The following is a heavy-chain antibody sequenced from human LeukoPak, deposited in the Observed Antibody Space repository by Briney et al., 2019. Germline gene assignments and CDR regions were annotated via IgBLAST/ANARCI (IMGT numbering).Heavy chain of an antibody. CDR3: ARDHSITMVRGVIIGASDY. J-gene: IGHJ4*02. Sequence: ASVKVSCKASGYTFTGYYMHWVRQAPGQGLEWMGWINPNSGGTNYAQKFQGRVTMTRDTSISTAYMELSRLRSDDTAVYHCARDHSITMVRGVIIGASDYWGQGTLVNVSS. CDR1: GYTFTGYY. D-gene: IGHD3-10*01. V-gene: IGHV1-2*02. CDR2: INPNSGGT.